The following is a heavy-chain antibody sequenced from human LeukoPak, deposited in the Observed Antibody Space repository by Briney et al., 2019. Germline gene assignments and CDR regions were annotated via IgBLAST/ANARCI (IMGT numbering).Heavy chain of an antibody. Sequence: LGESLQISCKGSGYSFTSYSIGWVRQMPGKSLEWMGIIYPGDSDTRYSPSFQGQVTISADKSISTAFLQWSSLKASDTAMYYCARPPSRYCSGGSCYSDAYFDYWGQGTLVTVSS. J-gene: IGHJ4*02. V-gene: IGHV5-51*01. CDR1: GYSFTSYS. CDR2: IYPGDSDT. CDR3: ARPPSRYCSGGSCYSDAYFDY. D-gene: IGHD2-15*01.